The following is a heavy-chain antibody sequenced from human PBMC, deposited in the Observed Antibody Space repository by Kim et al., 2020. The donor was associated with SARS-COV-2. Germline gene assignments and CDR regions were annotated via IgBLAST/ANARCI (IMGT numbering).Heavy chain of an antibody. CDR2: IWPDGSYK. V-gene: IGHV3-33*01. J-gene: IGHJ4*02. D-gene: IGHD3-22*01. CDR3: ARSSYDSSGSNPHFDY. Sequence: GGSLRLSCTASGSTFSSYAMHWVRQAPGKGLEWVAVIWPDGSYKNYADFVKGRFTISRDNSKNTVYLQVNSLRAEDTAVFYCARSSYDSSGSNPHFDYWGQDTLVTVSS. CDR1: GSTFSSYA.